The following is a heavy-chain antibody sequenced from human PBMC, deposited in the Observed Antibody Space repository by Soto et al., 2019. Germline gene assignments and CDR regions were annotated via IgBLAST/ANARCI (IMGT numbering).Heavy chain of an antibody. V-gene: IGHV2-5*01. CDR1: GFSLSTSGVG. D-gene: IGHD3-3*01. J-gene: IGHJ5*02. Sequence: SGPTLVNPTQPLTLTCTFSGFSLSTSGVGVGWIRQPPGKALEWLALIYWNDDKRYSPSLKSRLTITKDTSKNQVVLTMTNMDPVDTATYYCAHRYYDFWSDPGGFDPWGQGTLVTV. CDR2: IYWNDDK. CDR3: AHRYYDFWSDPGGFDP.